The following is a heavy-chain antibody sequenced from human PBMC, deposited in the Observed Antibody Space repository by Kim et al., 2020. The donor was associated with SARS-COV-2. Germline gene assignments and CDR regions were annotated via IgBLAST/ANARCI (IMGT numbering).Heavy chain of an antibody. Sequence: GGSLRLSCAASGVTFSSYGRHWVRQAPGKGLEWVAVIWYDGSNKYYADSVKGRFTISRDNSKNTLYLQMNSLRAEDTAVYYCARAAYSSSSRYYYYGMDVWGQGTTVTVSS. CDR3: ARAAYSSSSRYYYYGMDV. D-gene: IGHD6-6*01. V-gene: IGHV3-33*01. CDR2: IWYDGSNK. J-gene: IGHJ6*02. CDR1: GVTFSSYG.